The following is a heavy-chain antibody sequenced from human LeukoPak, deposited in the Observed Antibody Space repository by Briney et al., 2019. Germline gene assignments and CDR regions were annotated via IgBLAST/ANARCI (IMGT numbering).Heavy chain of an antibody. CDR3: ARGTRGNWNYPFDY. CDR1: GGSFSGYY. V-gene: IGHV4-34*01. J-gene: IGHJ4*02. CDR2: INHSGST. Sequence: SETLSLTCAVYGGSFSGYYWSWIRQPPGKGLERIGEINHSGSTNYNPSLKSRVTISVDTSKDQFSLKLSSVTAADTAVYYCARGTRGNWNYPFDYWGQGTLVTVSS. D-gene: IGHD1-7*01.